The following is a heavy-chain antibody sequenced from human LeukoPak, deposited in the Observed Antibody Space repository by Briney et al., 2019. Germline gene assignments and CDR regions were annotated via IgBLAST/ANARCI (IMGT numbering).Heavy chain of an antibody. CDR3: ATTQQWLASYY. Sequence: SETLSLTCTFSGGSISSYYWTWFRQPPGKGLEWIGTFYNSGSTSYNPSLGSRVTISLDTSKNLFSLKLTSVTAADSAIYYCATTQQWLASYYWGQGTLVTVSS. CDR1: GGSISSYY. V-gene: IGHV4-59*08. J-gene: IGHJ4*02. D-gene: IGHD6-19*01. CDR2: FYNSGST.